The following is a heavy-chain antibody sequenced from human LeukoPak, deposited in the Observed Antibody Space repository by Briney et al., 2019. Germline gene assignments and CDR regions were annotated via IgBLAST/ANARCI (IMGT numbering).Heavy chain of an antibody. CDR1: GLIFKDAW. Sequence: GGSLRLSCAASGLIFKDAWMTWVRQAPGRGLEWVGRIKSKTDGASIDYAAPVKGRFTISRDDSKDTLYLQMDGLKADDTAVYYCSTRIHTERNDYWGQGTLVTVSS. J-gene: IGHJ4*02. D-gene: IGHD5-18*01. CDR3: STRIHTERNDY. CDR2: IKSKTDGASI. V-gene: IGHV3-15*07.